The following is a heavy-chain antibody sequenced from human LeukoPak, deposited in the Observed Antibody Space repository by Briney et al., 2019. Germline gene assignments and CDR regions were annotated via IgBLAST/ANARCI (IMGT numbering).Heavy chain of an antibody. CDR1: GGSISSYY. J-gene: IGHJ5*02. D-gene: IGHD2-2*01. Sequence: SETLSLTCTVSGGSISSYYWSWIRQPAGKGLEWIGRIYTSGSTNYNPSLKSRVTMSVDTSKNQFSLKLSSVTAADTAVYYCARDNAKKGIVVVPAAIWFDPGAREPWSPSPQ. V-gene: IGHV4-4*07. CDR3: ARDNAKKGIVVVPAAIWFDP. CDR2: IYTSGST.